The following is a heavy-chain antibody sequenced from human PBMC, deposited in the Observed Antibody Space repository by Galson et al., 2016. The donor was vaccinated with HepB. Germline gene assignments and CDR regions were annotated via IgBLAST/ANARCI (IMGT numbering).Heavy chain of an antibody. V-gene: IGHV1-3*01. CDR3: GRSSGYFGMDV. D-gene: IGHD3-22*01. CDR1: GYAFNTYF. CDR2: INAGNGST. J-gene: IGHJ6*02. Sequence: SVKVSCKASGYAFNTYFMHWVRQAPGQRPEWMGWINAGNGSTKYSQKLQGRVTITRDTVASTAYMELNSLTSEDSAVYYCGRSSGYFGMDVWGQGTTVTVSS.